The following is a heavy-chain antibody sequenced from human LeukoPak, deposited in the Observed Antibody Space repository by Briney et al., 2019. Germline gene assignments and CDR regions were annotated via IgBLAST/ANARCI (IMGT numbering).Heavy chain of an antibody. CDR3: QRAAYDILTGYPTPFDY. CDR1: GFTFSSYR. D-gene: IGHD3-9*01. Sequence: PGGSLRLSCAASGFTFSSYRMNWVRQAPGKGLEWVSSISSSSSYIYYADSVKGRFTISRDNAKNSLYLQMNSLRAEDTVVYYWQRAAYDILTGYPTPFDYWGQGTLVTVSS. J-gene: IGHJ4*02. V-gene: IGHV3-21*01. CDR2: ISSSSSYI.